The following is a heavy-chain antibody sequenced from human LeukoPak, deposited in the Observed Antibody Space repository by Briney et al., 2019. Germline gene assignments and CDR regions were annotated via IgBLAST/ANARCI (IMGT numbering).Heavy chain of an antibody. J-gene: IGHJ6*02. CDR1: GFILSNHW. CDR3: ARNNDMDV. V-gene: IGHV3-7*03. Sequence: PGSSLRLSCAASGFILSNHWMTWVRQAPGKGPEWVANMNKDGSEKYYVDSVEGRFTISRDTAKNSLYLQMNNLRAEDTALYYCARNNDMDVWGQGTTVNVSS. CDR2: MNKDGSEK. D-gene: IGHD1/OR15-1a*01.